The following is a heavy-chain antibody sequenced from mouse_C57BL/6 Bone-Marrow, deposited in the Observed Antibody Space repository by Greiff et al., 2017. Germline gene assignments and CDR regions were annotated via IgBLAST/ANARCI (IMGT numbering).Heavy chain of an antibody. V-gene: IGHV1-54*01. CDR3: AREFITTVVAPYAMDY. D-gene: IGHD1-1*01. J-gene: IGHJ4*01. Sequence: QVQLQQSGAELVRPGTSVKVSCKASGYAFTNYLIEWEKQRPGQGLEWIGVINPGSGGTNYNEKFKGKATLTADKSSSTAYMQLSSMTSEDSAVYFCAREFITTVVAPYAMDYWGQGTSVTVSS. CDR1: GYAFTNYL. CDR2: INPGSGGT.